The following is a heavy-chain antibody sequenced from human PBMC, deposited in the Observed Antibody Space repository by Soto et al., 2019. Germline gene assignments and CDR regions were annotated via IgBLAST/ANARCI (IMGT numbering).Heavy chain of an antibody. V-gene: IGHV3-21*06. CDR1: GFIFSNHN. Sequence: DVQLVESGGGLVKPGGSLRLSCAASGFIFSNHNMNRVRQAPGKGLEWVSSITGSSSYIFYADSVKGRFTISRDNAKNTVYLQMNSLRAEDTGVYYCARLVASETGYGMDVWGQGTTVTVSS. CDR3: ARLVASETGYGMDV. CDR2: ITGSSSYI. D-gene: IGHD3-9*01. J-gene: IGHJ6*02.